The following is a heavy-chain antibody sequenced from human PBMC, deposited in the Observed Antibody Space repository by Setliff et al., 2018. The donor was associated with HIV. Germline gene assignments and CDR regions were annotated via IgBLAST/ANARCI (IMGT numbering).Heavy chain of an antibody. CDR1: GGSISDYY. D-gene: IGHD3-3*01. V-gene: IGHV4-59*08. CDR2: IYYGRSS. Sequence: PSETLSLTCNGSGGSISDYYWSWIRQPPGKGLEWIGYIYYGRSSKYNPSLESRVTISGDTSKNQFSPKLNSVTAADTAIYCCARHYEYIESSWLDPWGQGTQVTVSA. CDR3: ARHYEYIESSWLDP. J-gene: IGHJ5*02.